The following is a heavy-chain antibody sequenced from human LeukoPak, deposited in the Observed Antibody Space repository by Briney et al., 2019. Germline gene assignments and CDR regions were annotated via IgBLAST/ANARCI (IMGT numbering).Heavy chain of an antibody. J-gene: IGHJ1*01. D-gene: IGHD3-22*01. CDR2: INPNSGDT. Sequence: PSASVKVSCKASGYSFTGYYIHWVRQAPGQGLEWMAWINPNSGDTNFAQKFQGRVTMTRDTSISTVYMELSRLRSDDTAVFFCARGYYDSSDFEYFQHWGQGTLVTVSS. CDR3: ARGYYDSSDFEYFQH. CDR1: GYSFTGYY. V-gene: IGHV1-2*02.